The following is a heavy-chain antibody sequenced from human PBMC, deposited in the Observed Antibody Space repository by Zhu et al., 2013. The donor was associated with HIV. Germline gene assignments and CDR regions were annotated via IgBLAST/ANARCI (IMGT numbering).Heavy chain of an antibody. D-gene: IGHD2-2*01. CDR1: GGSISSSSYY. V-gene: IGHV4-39*07. J-gene: IGHJ4*02. CDR3: ARSIGYCSSTSCGDFDY. Sequence: VQLQESGPGLVKPSETLSLTCTVSGGSISSSSYYWGWIRQPPGKGLEWIGSIYYSGSTYYNPSLKSRVTISVDTSKNQFSLKLSSVTAADTAVYYCARSIGYCSSTSCGDFDYVGPGNPGHRLL. CDR2: IYYSGST.